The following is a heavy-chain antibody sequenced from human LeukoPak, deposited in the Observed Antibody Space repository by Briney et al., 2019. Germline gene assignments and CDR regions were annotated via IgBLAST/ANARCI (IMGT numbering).Heavy chain of an antibody. CDR1: GYTFTNYW. D-gene: IGHD2-2*03. CDR2: IYPGDSDT. J-gene: IGHJ4*02. Sequence: GESLKISCKDSGYTFTNYWIGWVRQLPGKGLEWMGIIYPGDSDTRYSPSFQGQVTISADKSISTAYLQWSSLKASDTAMYYCARLQTGYCSSTSCPTPFDYWGQGTLVTVSS. CDR3: ARLQTGYCSSTSCPTPFDY. V-gene: IGHV5-51*01.